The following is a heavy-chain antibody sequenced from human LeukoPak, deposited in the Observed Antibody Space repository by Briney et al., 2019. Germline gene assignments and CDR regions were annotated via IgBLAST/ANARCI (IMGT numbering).Heavy chain of an antibody. CDR3: ARDRIVGATGYYYYYYMDV. CDR1: GFTVSSNY. CDR2: IYSGGST. Sequence: GGSLRLSCAASGFTVSSNYMSWVRQAPGKGLEWVSVIYSGGSTYYADSVKGRFTISRDNSKNTLYLQMNSLRAEDTAGYYCARDRIVGATGYYYYYYMDVWGKGTTVTVSS. V-gene: IGHV3-53*01. D-gene: IGHD1-26*01. J-gene: IGHJ6*03.